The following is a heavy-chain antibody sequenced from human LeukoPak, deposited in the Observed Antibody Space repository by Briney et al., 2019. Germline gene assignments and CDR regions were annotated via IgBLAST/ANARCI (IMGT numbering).Heavy chain of an antibody. J-gene: IGHJ6*03. CDR1: GGTFSSYA. CDR3: AGGGFLEWLIPYYYYYYMDV. V-gene: IGHV1-69*13. CDR2: IIPIFGTA. Sequence: GASVKVSCKASGGTFSSYAISWVRQAPGQGLEWMGGIIPIFGTANYAQKFQGRVTITADESTSTAYMELSSLRSEDTAVYYCAGGGFLEWLIPYYYYYYMDVWGKGTTVTVSS. D-gene: IGHD3-3*01.